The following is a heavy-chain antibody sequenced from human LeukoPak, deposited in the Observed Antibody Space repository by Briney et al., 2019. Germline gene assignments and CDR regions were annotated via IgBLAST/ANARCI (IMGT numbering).Heavy chain of an antibody. V-gene: IGHV3-7*03. CDR1: GLTFSSYW. CDR2: IKQDGSER. D-gene: IGHD6-19*01. CDR3: ATGAGCGY. J-gene: IGHJ4*02. Sequence: GGSLRLSCAASGLTFSSYWMTWVRQAPGKGLEWVANIKQDGSERNYVDSVKGRFTISRDNAKNSLYLQMNTLRDEDTAVYYCATGAGCGYWGQGTLVTVSS.